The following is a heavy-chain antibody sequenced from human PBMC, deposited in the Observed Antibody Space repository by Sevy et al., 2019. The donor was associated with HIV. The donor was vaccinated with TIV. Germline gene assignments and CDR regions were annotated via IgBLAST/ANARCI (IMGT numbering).Heavy chain of an antibody. J-gene: IGHJ6*02. Sequence: GGSLRLSCAASGFSFSNYWMSWVRQAPGKGLEWVANIKRDGSEKYYVASVKGRFNISRDNAKTSLFLQMNSLRGEDTAVYYCARDCSSASCLWGMDVWGQGTTVTVSS. CDR1: GFSFSNYW. V-gene: IGHV3-7*03. CDR3: ARDCSSASCLWGMDV. D-gene: IGHD2-2*01. CDR2: IKRDGSEK.